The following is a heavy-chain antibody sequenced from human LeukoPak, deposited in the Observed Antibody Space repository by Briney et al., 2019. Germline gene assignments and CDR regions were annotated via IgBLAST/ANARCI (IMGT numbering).Heavy chain of an antibody. Sequence: GESLKISCKGSGYSFTSYWIGWVRQMPGKGLEWMGIIYPGDSDTRYSPSFQGQVTISADKSISTAYLQWSSLKASDTAMYYCARCLYSYGKIYYFDYWGQGTLVTVSS. CDR2: IYPGDSDT. V-gene: IGHV5-51*01. CDR3: ARCLYSYGKIYYFDY. J-gene: IGHJ4*02. CDR1: GYSFTSYW. D-gene: IGHD5-18*01.